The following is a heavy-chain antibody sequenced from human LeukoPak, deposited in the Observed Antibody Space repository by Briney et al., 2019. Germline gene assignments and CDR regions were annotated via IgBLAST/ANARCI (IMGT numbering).Heavy chain of an antibody. V-gene: IGHV1-18*01. D-gene: IGHD2-2*01. J-gene: IGHJ4*02. CDR1: GYTFTSYG. CDR3: ATTRYCSSTSCLRPFDY. Sequence: ASVKVSCKASGYTFTSYGISWVRQAPGQGLEWMGWISAYNGNTNYAQKLQGRVTKTTDTSTSTAYMELRSLRSDDTAVYYCATTRYCSSTSCLRPFDYWGQGTLVTVSS. CDR2: ISAYNGNT.